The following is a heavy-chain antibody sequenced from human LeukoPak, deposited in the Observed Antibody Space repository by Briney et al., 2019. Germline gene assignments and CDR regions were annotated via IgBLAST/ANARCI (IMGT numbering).Heavy chain of an antibody. J-gene: IGHJ4*02. V-gene: IGHV3-23*01. CDR2: ISDSGGST. CDR3: AKRGVVIRAVIIVGFHKEAYYFDY. CDR1: GITLSNYG. D-gene: IGHD3-10*01. Sequence: GSLRLSCAVSGITLSNYGMSWVRQAPGKGLEWVAGISDSGGSTNYADSVKGRFTISRDNPKNTLYLQMNSLRAEDSAVYFCAKRGVVIRAVIIVGFHKEAYYFDYWGQGALVTVSS.